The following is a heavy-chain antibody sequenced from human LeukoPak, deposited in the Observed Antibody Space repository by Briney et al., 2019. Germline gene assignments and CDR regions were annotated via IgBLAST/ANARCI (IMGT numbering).Heavy chain of an antibody. CDR2: FDPKDGET. CDR1: GYNLTELS. D-gene: IGHD6-13*01. Sequence: ASVNVSCKVSGYNLTELSMHWVRQAPGKGLEWMGGFDPKDGETIYAQKFQGRVTMTEDTSTDTAYMELSSLRSEDTAVYYCATVPPSRGRSWYEVNYGMDVWGQGTTVTVSS. V-gene: IGHV1-24*01. J-gene: IGHJ6*02. CDR3: ATVPPSRGRSWYEVNYGMDV.